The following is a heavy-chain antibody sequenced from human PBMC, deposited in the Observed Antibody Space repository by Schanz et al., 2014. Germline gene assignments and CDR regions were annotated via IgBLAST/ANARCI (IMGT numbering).Heavy chain of an antibody. CDR1: GFTFSSFS. V-gene: IGHV3-48*02. D-gene: IGHD3-10*01. J-gene: IGHJ5*02. CDR2: ISTSSTTR. CDR3: ARGEFGRLFPTWFDP. Sequence: EVQLVESGGVLVQPVGSLRLSCVASGFTFSSFSMNWVRQTPEKGLEWVSYISTSSTTRYYAASLRGRFTISRDDAKNSVYLQMNSLRDEDTAVYYCARGEFGRLFPTWFDPWGQGTLVTVSS.